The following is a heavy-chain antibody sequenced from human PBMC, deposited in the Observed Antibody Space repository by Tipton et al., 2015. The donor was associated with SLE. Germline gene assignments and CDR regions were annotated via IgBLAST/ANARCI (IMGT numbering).Heavy chain of an antibody. Sequence: LRLSCTVSGASVSSFCWNWIRQSPGKGLEWIACVCNSVSTNYDPSLKSRGTISVDTSKKQFSLKLTSVTAADTALYYCARSARMNSNSWYIFWGQGTLVTVSS. J-gene: IGHJ4*02. CDR2: VCNSVST. CDR3: ARSARMNSNSWYIF. V-gene: IGHV4-59*02. D-gene: IGHD6-13*01. CDR1: GASVSSFC.